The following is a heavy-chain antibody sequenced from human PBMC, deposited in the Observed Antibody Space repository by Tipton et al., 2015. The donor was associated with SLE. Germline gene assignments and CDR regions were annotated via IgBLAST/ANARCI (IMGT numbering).Heavy chain of an antibody. CDR2: MSYSGIT. CDR3: VSGAVPGAMDV. V-gene: IGHV4-61*08. CDR1: GGSVTTYDNY. D-gene: IGHD2-2*01. J-gene: IGHJ6*02. Sequence: TLSLTCTVSGGSVTTYDNYWSWLRQSPGKGLEWIGYMSYSGITNYNPSLQSRVTISVDTSENQLSLKLTSVTAADTAVYYCVSGAVPGAMDVWGQGTTVTVSS.